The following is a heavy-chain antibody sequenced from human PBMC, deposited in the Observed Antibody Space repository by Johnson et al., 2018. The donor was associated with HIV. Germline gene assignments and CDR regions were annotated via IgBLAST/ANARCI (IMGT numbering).Heavy chain of an antibody. CDR2: ISWNSGSI. Sequence: VQLVESGGGLVQPGRSLRLSCAASGFTFDDYAMHWVRQAPGKGLEWVSGISWNSGSIGYADSMKGRFTISRDNSKKTLYLQMNSLRPEDTAVYYCAKETRDSRSAFDIWGQGTMVTVSS. J-gene: IGHJ3*02. CDR1: GFTFDDYA. V-gene: IGHV3-9*01. CDR3: AKETRDSRSAFDI. D-gene: IGHD3-22*01.